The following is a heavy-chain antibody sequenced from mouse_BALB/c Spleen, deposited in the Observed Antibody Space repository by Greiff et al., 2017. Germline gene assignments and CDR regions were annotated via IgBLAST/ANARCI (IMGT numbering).Heavy chain of an antibody. Sequence: QVTLKVSGPGILQPSQTLSLTCSFSGFSLSTSGMGVSWIRQPSGKGLEWLAHIYWDDDKCYNPSLKSRLTISKDTSSNQVFLKITSVDTADTATYYCARSGGNYRFAYWGQGTLVTVSA. V-gene: IGHV8-12*01. J-gene: IGHJ3*01. CDR2: IYWDDDK. CDR3: ARSGGNYRFAY. D-gene: IGHD2-1*01. CDR1: GFSLSTSGMG.